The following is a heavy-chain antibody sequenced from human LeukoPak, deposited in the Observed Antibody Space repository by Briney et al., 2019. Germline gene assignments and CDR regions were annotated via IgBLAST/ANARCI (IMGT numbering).Heavy chain of an antibody. CDR3: ASGLRGYFDY. J-gene: IGHJ4*02. Sequence: SETLSLTCTVSGGSISSSSYYWGWIRQPPGKGLEWIGSIYYSGSTNYNPSLKSRVTISVDTSKNQFSLKLSSVTAADTAVYYCASGLRGYFDYWGQGTLVTVSS. V-gene: IGHV4-39*07. CDR2: IYYSGST. CDR1: GGSISSSSYY.